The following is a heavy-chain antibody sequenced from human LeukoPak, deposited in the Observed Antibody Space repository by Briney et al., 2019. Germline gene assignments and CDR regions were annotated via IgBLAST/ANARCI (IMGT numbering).Heavy chain of an antibody. V-gene: IGHV3-23*01. Sequence: GGSLRLSCAASGFTFNSYFMSWVRQAPGKGPEWVSSISGGGENTYYADSVKGRFTISRDNSKNTLYLQMNSLRTEDTALYYCAKDRLTGHYDPVGPCDYWGQGTLVTVSS. CDR2: ISGGGENT. J-gene: IGHJ4*02. CDR3: AKDRLTGHYDPVGPCDY. D-gene: IGHD3-9*01. CDR1: GFTFNSYF.